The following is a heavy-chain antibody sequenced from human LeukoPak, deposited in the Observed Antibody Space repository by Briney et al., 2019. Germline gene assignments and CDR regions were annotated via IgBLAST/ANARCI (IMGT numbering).Heavy chain of an antibody. V-gene: IGHV4-34*01. J-gene: IGHJ6*03. D-gene: IGHD6-19*01. CDR2: INHSGST. CDR3: ARGYSSGWSYYYYMDV. CDR1: GGSFSGYY. Sequence: PSETLSLTCAVYGGSFSGYYRSWIRQPPGKGLEWIGEINHSGSTNYNPSLKSRVTISVDTSKNQFSLKLSSVTAADTAVYYCARGYSSGWSYYYYMDVWGKGTTVTVSS.